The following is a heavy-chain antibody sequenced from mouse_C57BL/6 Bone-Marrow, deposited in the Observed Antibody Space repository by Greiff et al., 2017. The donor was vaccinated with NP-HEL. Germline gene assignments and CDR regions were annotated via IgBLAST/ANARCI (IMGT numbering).Heavy chain of an antibody. CDR3: ARAGIPLYYAMDY. CDR2: INYDGSST. Sequence: EVKLMESEGGLVQPGSSMKLSCTASGFTFSDYYMAWVRQVPEKGLEWVANINYDGSSTYYLDSLKSRFIISRDNAKNILYLQMSSLKSEDTATYYCARAGIPLYYAMDYWGQGTSVTVSS. CDR1: GFTFSDYY. J-gene: IGHJ4*01. D-gene: IGHD1-1*01. V-gene: IGHV5-16*01.